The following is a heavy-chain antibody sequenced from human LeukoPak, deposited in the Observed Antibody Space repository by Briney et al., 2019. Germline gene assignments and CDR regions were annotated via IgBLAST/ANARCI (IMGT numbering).Heavy chain of an antibody. CDR3: ARQGYTNNLGGYFGDKDDGFDL. CDR2: IIPIFGTP. Sequence: SVKVSCKASGGTFSSYIITWERQAPGQGLEWMGRIIPIFGTPDYAQKFQGRVTITADESTSTAYMELSRLRFEDTAVYYCARQGYTNNLGGYFGDKDDGFDLWGQGTMVTVSS. CDR1: GGTFSSYI. V-gene: IGHV1-69*13. D-gene: IGHD3-9*01. J-gene: IGHJ3*01.